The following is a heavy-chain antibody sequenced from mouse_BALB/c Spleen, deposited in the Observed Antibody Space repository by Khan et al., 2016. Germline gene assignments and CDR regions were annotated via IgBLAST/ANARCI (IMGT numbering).Heavy chain of an antibody. V-gene: IGHV14-4*02. D-gene: IGHD2-1*01. J-gene: IGHJ3*01. CDR2: IDPENADT. CDR1: GFNIKDYY. CDR3: ALYGNILALFAY. Sequence: VQLQQSGAELVRSGASVNLSCTASGFNIKDYYIHWVKQRPEQGLEWIGWIDPENADTEYAPKFQGKATMTADTSSNTAYLQLNTLTSEATAVYYCALYGNILALFAYWGQGTLVTVSA.